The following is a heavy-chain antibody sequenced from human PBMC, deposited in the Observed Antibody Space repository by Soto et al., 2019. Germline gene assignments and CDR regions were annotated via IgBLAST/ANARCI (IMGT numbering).Heavy chain of an antibody. V-gene: IGHV1-3*01. CDR1: GYTFTNYA. J-gene: IGHJ6*02. CDR2: INAGNGNT. D-gene: IGHD3-3*01. CDR3: AKVNDFRSGYYEPAYYSYGMDV. Sequence: GASVKVSCKASGYTFTNYALHWVRQAPGQGLEWMGWINAGNGNTKYSQKFQGRVTITADTSTNTAYMELSSLRSEDTAVYYCAKVNDFRSGYYEPAYYSYGMDVWGQGTTVTVSS.